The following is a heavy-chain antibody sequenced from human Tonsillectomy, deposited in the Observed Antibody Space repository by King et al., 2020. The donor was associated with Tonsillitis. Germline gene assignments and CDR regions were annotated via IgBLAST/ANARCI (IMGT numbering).Heavy chain of an antibody. J-gene: IGHJ4*02. CDR1: GGSFSGYY. CDR2: INHSGST. D-gene: IGHD2-15*01. CDR3: ARGPPDCSGGSCYGREDY. Sequence: VQLQQWGAGLLKPSETLSLTCAVYGGSFSGYYWSWIRQPPGKGLEWIGEINHSGSTNYNPSLKSRFTISVDTSKNQFSLKLSSVTAADTAVYYCARGPPDCSGGSCYGREDYWGQGTLVTVSS. V-gene: IGHV4-34*01.